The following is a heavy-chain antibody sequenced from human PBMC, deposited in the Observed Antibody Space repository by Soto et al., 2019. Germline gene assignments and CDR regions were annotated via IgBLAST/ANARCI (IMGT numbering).Heavy chain of an antibody. J-gene: IGHJ4*02. V-gene: IGHV4-59*01. D-gene: IGHD3-10*01. Sequence: QVQLQESGPGLVKASETLSLTCTVSGGSISSYYWSWIRQPPGKGLEWIGYIYYSGSTNYNPSLKSRVPISVDTSKNQFSLRLSSVTAADTAVYYCARRRQLGGTFFFDYWGQGTLVTVSS. CDR3: ARRRQLGGTFFFDY. CDR1: GGSISSYY. CDR2: IYYSGST.